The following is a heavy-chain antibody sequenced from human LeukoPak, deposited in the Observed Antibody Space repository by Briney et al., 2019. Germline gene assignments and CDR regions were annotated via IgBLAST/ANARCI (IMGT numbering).Heavy chain of an antibody. CDR3: VRGGASRPDF. J-gene: IGHJ4*02. Sequence: PGGSLRLSCAASGFTFSSYAMHWVRQAPGKGLEWVSAISGSGGSTYYADSVKGRFTISRDNAMNSLYLQLNSLRPEDTAVYYCVRGGASRPDFWGQGTLVTVSS. D-gene: IGHD6-6*01. CDR2: ISGSGGST. V-gene: IGHV3-23*01. CDR1: GFTFSSYA.